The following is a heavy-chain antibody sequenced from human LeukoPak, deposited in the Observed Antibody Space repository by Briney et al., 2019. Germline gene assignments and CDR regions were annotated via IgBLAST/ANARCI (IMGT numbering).Heavy chain of an antibody. Sequence: PGGSLRLSCAASGFSVTSNHMNWVRRTPGKGLEWVSIIYINAGTTHYADSVKGRFIISRDNSQNTVYLQMNDLRADDSAVYYCARDGSNFYFDYWGQGALVTVSS. CDR1: GFSVTSNH. D-gene: IGHD1-1*01. V-gene: IGHV3-66*01. CDR2: IYINAGTT. CDR3: ARDGSNFYFDY. J-gene: IGHJ4*02.